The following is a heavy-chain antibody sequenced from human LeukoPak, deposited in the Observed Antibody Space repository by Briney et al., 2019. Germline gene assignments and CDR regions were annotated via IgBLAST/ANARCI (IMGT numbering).Heavy chain of an antibody. CDR3: ARDGGRYSLDY. CDR1: GFTFSSYG. Sequence: GSLRLSCAASGFTFSSYGMHWVRQAPGKGLEWVAVIWYDGSNKYYADSVKGRFTISRDNSKNTLYLQMNSLRAEDTAVYYCARDGGRYSLDYWGQGTLVTVSS. J-gene: IGHJ4*02. V-gene: IGHV3-33*01. CDR2: IWYDGSNK. D-gene: IGHD1-26*01.